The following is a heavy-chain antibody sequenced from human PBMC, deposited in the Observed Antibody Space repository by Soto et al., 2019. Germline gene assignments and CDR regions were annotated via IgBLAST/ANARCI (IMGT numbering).Heavy chain of an antibody. V-gene: IGHV3-7*03. J-gene: IGHJ4*02. CDR2: IKQDGSEK. CDR3: ARVPPYSGSYYYFDY. D-gene: IGHD1-26*01. Sequence: GGSLRLSCAASGFTFSSYWMSWVRKAPGKGLEWVANIKQDGSEKYYVDSVKGRFTISRDNAKNSLYLQMNSLRAEDTAVYYCARVPPYSGSYYYFDYWGQGTLVTVSS. CDR1: GFTFSSYW.